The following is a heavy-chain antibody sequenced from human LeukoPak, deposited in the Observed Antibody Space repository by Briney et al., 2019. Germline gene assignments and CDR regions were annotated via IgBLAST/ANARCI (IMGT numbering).Heavy chain of an antibody. CDR3: ARDRRYYYYYYMDA. J-gene: IGHJ6*03. Sequence: GGSLRLSCAASGFTFSSYAMHWVRQAPGKGLEYVSAISSNGGSTYYANSVKGRFTISRDNSKNTLYLQMGSLRAEDMAVYYCARDRRYYYYYYMDAWGKGTTVTVSS. CDR1: GFTFSSYA. V-gene: IGHV3-64*01. CDR2: ISSNGGST.